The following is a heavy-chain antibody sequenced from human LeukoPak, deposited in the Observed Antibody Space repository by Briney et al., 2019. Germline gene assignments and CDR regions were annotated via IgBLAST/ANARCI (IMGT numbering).Heavy chain of an antibody. Sequence: PSETLSLTCAVYGGSFSGYHWSLIRQPPGKGLEWIGEINHSGSTNYNPSLKSRVTISGDTSKNQFSLNLSSVTAADTAVYYCARGRRRSSGWSFDYWGQGTLVTVSS. V-gene: IGHV4-34*01. J-gene: IGHJ4*02. CDR3: ARGRRRSSGWSFDY. CDR2: INHSGST. D-gene: IGHD6-19*01. CDR1: GGSFSGYH.